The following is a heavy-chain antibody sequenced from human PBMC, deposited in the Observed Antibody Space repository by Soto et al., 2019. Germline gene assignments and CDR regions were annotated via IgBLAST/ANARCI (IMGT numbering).Heavy chain of an antibody. Sequence: SETLSLTCTVSGGSVSSSTCYWGWIRQPPGKGLEWIGSIYYSGSTYYNPSLKSRVTISVDTSKNQFSLKLSSVTAADTAVYYCARHSPDFDWLSQFDYWGQGTLVTVSS. V-gene: IGHV4-39*01. J-gene: IGHJ4*02. CDR2: IYYSGST. D-gene: IGHD3-9*01. CDR1: GGSVSSSTCY. CDR3: ARHSPDFDWLSQFDY.